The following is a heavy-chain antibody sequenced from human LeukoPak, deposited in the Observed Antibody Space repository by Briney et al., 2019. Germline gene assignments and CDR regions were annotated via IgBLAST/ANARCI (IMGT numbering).Heavy chain of an antibody. Sequence: SETLSLTCTVSGGSISSSSYYWGWIRQPRGKGLEWIGSIYYSGSTYYNPSLKSRVTISVDTSKNQFSLKLSSVTAADTAVYYCARFPIVATVDYWGQGTLVTVSS. CDR3: ARFPIVATVDY. CDR1: GGSISSSSYY. V-gene: IGHV4-39*01. CDR2: IYYSGST. D-gene: IGHD5-12*01. J-gene: IGHJ4*02.